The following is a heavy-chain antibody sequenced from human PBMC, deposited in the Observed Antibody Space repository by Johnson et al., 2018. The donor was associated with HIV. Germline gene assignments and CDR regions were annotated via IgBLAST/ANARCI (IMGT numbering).Heavy chain of an antibody. D-gene: IGHD3-22*01. J-gene: IGHJ3*02. CDR3: AREGSYYDSSGYLPLDVFDI. V-gene: IGHV3-NL1*01. CDR2: IYSGGST. Sequence: QVQLVESGGGVVQPGRSLRLSCTASGFTFSSYGLHWVRQAPGKGLEWVSVIYSGGSTYYADSVKGRFTISRDNSKNTLYLQMNSLRAEDTAVYYCAREGSYYDSSGYLPLDVFDIWGQGTMVTVSS. CDR1: GFTFSSYG.